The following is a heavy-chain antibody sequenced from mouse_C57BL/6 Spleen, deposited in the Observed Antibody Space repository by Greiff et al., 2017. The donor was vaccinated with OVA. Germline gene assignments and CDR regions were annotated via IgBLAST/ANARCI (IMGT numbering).Heavy chain of an antibody. CDR1: GYTFTDYN. Sequence: VHVKQSGPELVKPGASVKIPCKASGYTFTDYNMDWVKQSHGKSLEWIGDINPNNGGTIYNQKFKGKATLTVDKSSSTAYMQLSSLTSEDSAVYYCARSVFTLDYWGQGTTLTVSS. J-gene: IGHJ2*01. D-gene: IGHD2-12*01. V-gene: IGHV1-18*01. CDR2: INPNNGGT. CDR3: ARSVFTLDY.